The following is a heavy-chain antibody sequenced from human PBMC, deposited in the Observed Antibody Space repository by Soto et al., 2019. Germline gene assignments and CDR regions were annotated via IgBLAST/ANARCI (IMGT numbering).Heavy chain of an antibody. CDR3: ARDSSYDSSGYSVDY. J-gene: IGHJ4*02. D-gene: IGHD3-22*01. CDR2: IIPILGIA. V-gene: IGHV1-69*04. CDR1: GGTFSSYT. Sequence: SVKVSCKASGGTFSSYTISWVRQAPGQGLEWMGRIIPILGIANYAQKFQGRVTITADKSTSTAYMELSSLRSEDTAVYYCARDSSYDSSGYSVDYWGQGTLVTVSS.